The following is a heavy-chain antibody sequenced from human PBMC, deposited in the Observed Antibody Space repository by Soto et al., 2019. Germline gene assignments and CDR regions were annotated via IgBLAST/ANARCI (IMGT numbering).Heavy chain of an antibody. CDR2: ISFDGSNK. Sequence: QVQLVESGGGVVQPGRSLRLSCAASGFTFSSFGMHWVRQAPGKGLEWVAFISFDGSNKYYVDSVKGRFIISRDNSKNTLSLKMNSLKAEDTAVYYCAKDTSKYSNNWPAYYGLDVWGQGTRVTVSS. J-gene: IGHJ6*02. CDR1: GFTFSSFG. V-gene: IGHV3-30*18. D-gene: IGHD6-13*01. CDR3: AKDTSKYSNNWPAYYGLDV.